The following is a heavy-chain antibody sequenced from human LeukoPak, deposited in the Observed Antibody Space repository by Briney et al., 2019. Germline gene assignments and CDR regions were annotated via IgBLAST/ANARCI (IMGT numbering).Heavy chain of an antibody. CDR1: GGSFSGYY. CDR2: INHSGST. V-gene: IGHV4-34*01. D-gene: IGHD3-22*01. CDR3: ARARYYYDSSGYYYVRKPGGFFDY. J-gene: IGHJ4*02. Sequence: SETLSLTCAVYGGSFSGYYWSWIRQPPGKGLEWIGEINHSGSTNYNPSLKSRVTISVDTSKNQFSLKLSSVTAADMAVYYCARARYYYDSSGYYYVRKPGGFFDYWGQGTLVTVSS.